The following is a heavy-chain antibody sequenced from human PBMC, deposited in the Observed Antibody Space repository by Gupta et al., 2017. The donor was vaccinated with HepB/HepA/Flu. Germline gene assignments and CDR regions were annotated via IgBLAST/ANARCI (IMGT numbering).Heavy chain of an antibody. D-gene: IGHD4-17*01. CDR2: INEDGSEK. Sequence: VQLVASGGGLVQPGESLRLTCAASSGFSFSNLWMNWVRQAPGKGLEWVANINEDGSEKYCVDSVKGRSTISRDNAKNLVYLQMDNLRGDDSGVYQCTRGHYDGDGGQGTQGTVSS. J-gene: IGHJ4*02. CDR1: GFSFSNLW. CDR3: TRGHYDGD. V-gene: IGHV3-7*01.